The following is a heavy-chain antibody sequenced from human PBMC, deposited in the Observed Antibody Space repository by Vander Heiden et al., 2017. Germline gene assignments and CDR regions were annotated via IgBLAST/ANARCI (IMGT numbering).Heavy chain of an antibody. V-gene: IGHV1-69*01. CDR3: ATEVLAAAGGFFDY. CDR2: IFPIFGTT. J-gene: IGHJ4*02. CDR1: GGTFNNYG. Sequence: QLQPVQSGAEVKKPGSSVKVSCKAYGGTFNNYGISWVRQAPGQGPEWMGSIFPIFGTTNDAQKFQGRVTITADESTSTAYMDLSSLRSEDTAVYYCATEVLAAAGGFFDYWGQGTQVTVSS. D-gene: IGHD6-13*01.